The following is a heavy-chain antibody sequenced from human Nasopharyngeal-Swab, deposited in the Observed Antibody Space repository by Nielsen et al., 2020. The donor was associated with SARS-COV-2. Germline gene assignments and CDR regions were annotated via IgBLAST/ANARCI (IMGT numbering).Heavy chain of an antibody. V-gene: IGHV3-33*01. D-gene: IGHD1-26*01. CDR1: GFTFSTYG. CDR2: IWYDGSNK. J-gene: IGHJ4*02. Sequence: GGSLRLSCAASGFTFSTYGMHWVRQAPGKGLEWVAVIWYDGSNKYYADSVKGRFTISRDNSKNTLYLQMNSLRAEDTAVYYCARESSLLGAASDYWGQGTLVTVSS. CDR3: ARESSLLGAASDY.